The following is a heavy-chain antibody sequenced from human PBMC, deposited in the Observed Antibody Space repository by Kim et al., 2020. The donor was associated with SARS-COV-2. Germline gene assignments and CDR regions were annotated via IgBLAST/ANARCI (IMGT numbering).Heavy chain of an antibody. V-gene: IGHV1-18*01. CDR3: ARDGSSGYFYYFDY. J-gene: IGHJ4*02. D-gene: IGHD3-22*01. CDR2: ISVYNGDT. CDR1: GYTFTSYG. Sequence: ASVKVSCKASGYTFTSYGIGWVRQAPGQGLEWMGWISVYNGDTTYAQKLQGRVTMTTDTSKSTVYMEVRSLRSDDTAVYYCARDGSSGYFYYFDYWGQGALVTVSS.